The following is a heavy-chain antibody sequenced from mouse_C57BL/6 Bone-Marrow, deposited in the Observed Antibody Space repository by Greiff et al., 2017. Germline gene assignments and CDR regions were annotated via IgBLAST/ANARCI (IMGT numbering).Heavy chain of an antibody. CDR1: GYAFTNYL. J-gene: IGHJ2*01. CDR3: ARGSYYDGSRAHY. CDR2: INPGSGGT. D-gene: IGHD1-1*01. V-gene: IGHV1-54*01. Sequence: VQLQESGAELVRPGTSVKVSCKASGYAFTNYLIEWVKQRPGQGLEWIGVINPGSGGTNYNEKFKGKATLTADKSSSTAYMQLSSLTSEDSAVYFCARGSYYDGSRAHYWGQGTTLTVSS.